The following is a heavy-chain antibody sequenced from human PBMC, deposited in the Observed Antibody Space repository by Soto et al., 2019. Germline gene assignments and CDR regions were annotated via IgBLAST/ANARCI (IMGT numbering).Heavy chain of an antibody. D-gene: IGHD3-22*01. V-gene: IGHV1-46*01. J-gene: IGHJ4*02. CDR1: GYTFTSYD. CDR2: INPSGGST. Sequence: ASVKVSRKASGYTFTSYDMHWVRQAPGKGLAWMGIINPSGGSTIYAQKFQGRVTMTRDTSTSTVYMELSSLRSEDTAVYYCARARRSSGYYYGYWGQGTPVTLS. CDR3: ARARRSSGYYYGY.